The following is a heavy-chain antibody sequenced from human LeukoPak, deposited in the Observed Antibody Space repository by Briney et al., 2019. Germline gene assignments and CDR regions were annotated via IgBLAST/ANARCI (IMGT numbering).Heavy chain of an antibody. CDR3: ARGGYSGYDFDY. J-gene: IGHJ4*02. Sequence: ASVRVSCTASGYTFTSYDINWVRQAPGQGLEWMGWINPNRGNTGYAQTFQGRVTITRNTSLSTAYMELSSLRSEDTAVYYCARGGYSGYDFDYWGQGTLVTVSS. V-gene: IGHV1-8*01. CDR1: GYTFTSYD. D-gene: IGHD5-12*01. CDR2: INPNRGNT.